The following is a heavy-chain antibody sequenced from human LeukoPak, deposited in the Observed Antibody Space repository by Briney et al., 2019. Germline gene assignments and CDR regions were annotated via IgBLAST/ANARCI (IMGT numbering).Heavy chain of an antibody. D-gene: IGHD6-13*01. J-gene: IGHJ4*02. Sequence: GGSLRLSCAASGFTFSSYAMTWVRQAPGKGLEWVSTILPGGGDTYYADSVKGRFTISRDTSKNTLYLQMNTLRVEDTAVYYCAKAWPAAGTIDSWGQGSLVTVSS. V-gene: IGHV3-23*01. CDR2: ILPGGGDT. CDR1: GFTFSSYA. CDR3: AKAWPAAGTIDS.